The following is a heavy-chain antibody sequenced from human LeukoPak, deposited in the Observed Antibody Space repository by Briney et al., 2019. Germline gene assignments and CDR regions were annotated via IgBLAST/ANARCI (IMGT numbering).Heavy chain of an antibody. V-gene: IGHV3-23*01. CDR3: AKDLRDQALGSYFDY. CDR1: GFTFSSYA. J-gene: IGHJ4*02. D-gene: IGHD1-26*01. Sequence: GGSLRLSCAASGFTFSSYAMSWARQAPGKGLEWVSAISGSGGSTYYADSVRGRFTISRDNSKNTLYLQMNSLRAEDTAVYYCAKDLRDQALGSYFDYWSQGTLVTVSS. CDR2: ISGSGGST.